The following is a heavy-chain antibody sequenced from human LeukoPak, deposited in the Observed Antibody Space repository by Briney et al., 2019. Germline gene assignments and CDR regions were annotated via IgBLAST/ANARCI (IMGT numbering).Heavy chain of an antibody. CDR3: AREYYDFWSGYYTGQYMDV. CDR2: ISSSGSTI. Sequence: GGSLRLSCAASGFTFSDYYMSWIRQAPGKGLEWVSYISSSGSTIYYADSVKGRFTISRDNAKNSLYLQMNSLRAEDTAVYYCAREYYDFWSGYYTGQYMDVWGKGTTVTVSS. CDR1: GFTFSDYY. J-gene: IGHJ6*03. V-gene: IGHV3-11*04. D-gene: IGHD3-3*01.